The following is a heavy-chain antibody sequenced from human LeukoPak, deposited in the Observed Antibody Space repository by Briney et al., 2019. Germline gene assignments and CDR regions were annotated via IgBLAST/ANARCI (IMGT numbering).Heavy chain of an antibody. D-gene: IGHD4-17*01. J-gene: IGHJ6*02. Sequence: SETLSLTCTVSGGSISSYYWSWIRQPPGKGLEWIGYIYYSGSTYYNPSLKSRVTISVDTSKNQFSLKLSSVTAADTAVYYCARGGGDYSGYYYGMDVWGQGTTVTVSS. CDR2: IYYSGST. CDR3: ARGGGDYSGYYYGMDV. V-gene: IGHV4-59*08. CDR1: GGSISSYY.